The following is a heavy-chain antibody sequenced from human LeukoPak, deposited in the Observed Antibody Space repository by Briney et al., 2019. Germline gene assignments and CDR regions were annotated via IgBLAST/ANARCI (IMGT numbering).Heavy chain of an antibody. Sequence: GESLKISCKGSGYSFTSYWIGWVRQMPGKGLEWMGTIYPGDSDTRYSPSFQGQVTISADKSLNTAYLQWTSLKASDSAMYYCARHERYFDWLPQDWYFDLWGRGTLVTVSS. CDR3: ARHERYFDWLPQDWYFDL. D-gene: IGHD3-9*01. CDR2: IYPGDSDT. CDR1: GYSFTSYW. J-gene: IGHJ2*01. V-gene: IGHV5-51*01.